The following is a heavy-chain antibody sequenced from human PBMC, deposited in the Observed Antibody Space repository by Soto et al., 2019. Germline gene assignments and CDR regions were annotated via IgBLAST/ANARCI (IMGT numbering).Heavy chain of an antibody. CDR2: VSPPFRTS. D-gene: IGHD3-10*01. J-gene: IGHJ6*02. CDR3: ARVIYYGSGRYSPYGMDV. CDR1: GVSFNNNG. Sequence: QVQLVQSGAEVKKPGSSVKVSCKTSGVSFNNNGIGWVRQAPGHGLEWMGGVSPPFRTSNYARKFQGRISITADESTGTVNMELSSLTSEDTAQYYCARVIYYGSGRYSPYGMDVWGQGTTVTVSS. V-gene: IGHV1-69*01.